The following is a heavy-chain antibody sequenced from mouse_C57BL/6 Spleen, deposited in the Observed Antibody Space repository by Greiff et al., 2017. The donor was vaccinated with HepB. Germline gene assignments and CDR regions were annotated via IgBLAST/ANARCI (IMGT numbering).Heavy chain of an antibody. CDR2: IDPSDSYT. Sequence: QVQLQQPGAELVRPGTSVKLSCKASGYTFTSYWMHWVKQRPGQGLEWIGVIDPSDSYTNYNQKFKGKATLTVDTSSSTAYMQLSSLTSEDSAVYYCARSHYYGSHWYFDVWGTGTTVTVSS. J-gene: IGHJ1*03. D-gene: IGHD1-1*01. V-gene: IGHV1-59*01. CDR1: GYTFTSYW. CDR3: ARSHYYGSHWYFDV.